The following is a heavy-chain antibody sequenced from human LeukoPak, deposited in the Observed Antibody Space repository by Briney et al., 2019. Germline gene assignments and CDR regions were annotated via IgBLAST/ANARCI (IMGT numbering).Heavy chain of an antibody. CDR1: GGTFSSYA. V-gene: IGHV1-69*13. D-gene: IGHD6-19*01. J-gene: IGHJ4*02. CDR3: ARVGRAVAGPLDY. CDR2: IIPIFGTA. Sequence: LVKVSCKASGGTFSSYAISWVRQAPGQGLEWMGGIIPIFGTANYAQKFQGRVTITADESTSTAYMELSSLRSEDTAVYYCARVGRAVAGPLDYWGQGTLVTVSS.